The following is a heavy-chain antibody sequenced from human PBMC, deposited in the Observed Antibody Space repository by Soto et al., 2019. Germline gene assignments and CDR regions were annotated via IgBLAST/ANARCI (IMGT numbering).Heavy chain of an antibody. CDR2: IYHSGST. V-gene: IGHV4-4*02. D-gene: IGHD5-12*01. Sequence: SETLSLTFAVSGGSISSSNWWSWVRQTPGKGLEWVGEIYHSGSTNYNPSLKSRVTISVDKSKNQFSLKLSSVTAADTAVYYCARVSDIVDTIKGSYYHYGMDVWGQGTTVTVSS. J-gene: IGHJ6*02. CDR1: GGSISSSNW. CDR3: ARVSDIVDTIKGSYYHYGMDV.